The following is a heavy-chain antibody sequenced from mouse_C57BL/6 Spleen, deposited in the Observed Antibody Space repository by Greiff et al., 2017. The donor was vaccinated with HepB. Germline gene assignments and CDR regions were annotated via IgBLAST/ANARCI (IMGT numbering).Heavy chain of an antibody. D-gene: IGHD2-2*01. V-gene: IGHV1-50*01. CDR1: GYTFTSYW. CDR2: IDPSDSYT. CDR3: AYYGYDESFAY. J-gene: IGHJ3*01. Sequence: QVQLQQSGAELVKPGASVKLSCKASGYTFTSYWMQWVKQRPGQGLEWIGEIDPSDSYTNYNQKFKGKATLTVDTSSSTAYMLLSSLTSEDSAVYYCAYYGYDESFAYWGQGTLVTVSA.